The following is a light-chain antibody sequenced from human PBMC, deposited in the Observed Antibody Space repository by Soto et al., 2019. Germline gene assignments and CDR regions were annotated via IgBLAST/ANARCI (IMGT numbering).Light chain of an antibody. CDR3: QQYYSTPPT. Sequence: DIVMTQSPASLAVSLGEGATINCKSSQSGLHSSNTKNYLAWYQQKPGQPPKLLIYWASTRESGVPDRFSGSGSGTDFTLTISSLQAEDVAVYYCQQYYSTPPTFGGGTKVEIK. V-gene: IGKV4-1*01. J-gene: IGKJ4*01. CDR2: WAS. CDR1: QSGLHSSNTKNY.